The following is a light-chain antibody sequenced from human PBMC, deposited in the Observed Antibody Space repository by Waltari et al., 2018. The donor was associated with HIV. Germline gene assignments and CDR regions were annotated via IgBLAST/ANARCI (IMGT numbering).Light chain of an antibody. CDR3: QQRRNWPRVT. CDR2: DAS. CDR1: ESVGTY. Sequence: DIVLTQSPATLSSSPGQKVILSCRASESVGTYLAWYQHKRGQAPRLLIYDASNRAIGTPPRFSGVGSGTDFTLTIGGLETEDFAVYYCQQRRNWPRVTVGPGTTV. V-gene: IGKV3-11*01. J-gene: IGKJ3*01.